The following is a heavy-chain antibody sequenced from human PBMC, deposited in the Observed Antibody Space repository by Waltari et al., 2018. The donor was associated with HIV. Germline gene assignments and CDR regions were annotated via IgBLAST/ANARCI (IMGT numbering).Heavy chain of an antibody. CDR3: AKRGANGWFSIDY. CDR1: GYTFTTYS. D-gene: IGHD6-19*01. V-gene: IGHV7-4-1*02. CDR2: INTNTGSP. J-gene: IGHJ4*02. Sequence: QVQLVQSGSELKKPGASVKVSCRASGYTFTTYSLTWVRQAPGQGLEWMGWINTNTGSPTYAQGFRGRFVLSSDTSVSTAYLQISSLKAEDTAMYFCAKRGANGWFSIDYRGQGTLVTVSS.